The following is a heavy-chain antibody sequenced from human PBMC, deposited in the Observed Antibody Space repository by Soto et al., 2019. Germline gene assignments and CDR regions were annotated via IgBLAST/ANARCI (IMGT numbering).Heavy chain of an antibody. J-gene: IGHJ4*02. CDR1: GGSFSGYY. Sequence: SETLSLTCAVYGGSFSGYYWSWIRQPPGKGLEWIGEINHSGSTNYNPSLKSRVTISVDTSKNQFSLKLSSVTAADTAVYYRARGRNLYWGQGTLVTVSS. CDR3: ARGRNLY. CDR2: INHSGST. V-gene: IGHV4-34*01.